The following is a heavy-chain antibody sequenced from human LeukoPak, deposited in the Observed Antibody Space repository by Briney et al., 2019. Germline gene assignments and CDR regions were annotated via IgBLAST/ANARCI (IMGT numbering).Heavy chain of an antibody. Sequence: GGSLRLSCAASGFTFRSYGMHWVRQAPGKGLEWVAVISYDGSNKYYADSVKGRFTISRDNSKNTLYLQMNSLRAEDTAVYYCARDKAVTAIPGAFDIWGQGTMVTVCS. CDR3: ARDKAVTAIPGAFDI. CDR1: GFTFRSYG. J-gene: IGHJ3*02. V-gene: IGHV3-30*19. D-gene: IGHD2-21*02. CDR2: ISYDGSNK.